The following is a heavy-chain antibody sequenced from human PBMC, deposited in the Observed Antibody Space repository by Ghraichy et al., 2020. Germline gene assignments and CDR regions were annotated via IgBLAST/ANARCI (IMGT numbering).Heavy chain of an antibody. J-gene: IGHJ4*02. CDR2: ISYDGGYK. Sequence: LSLTCAASGFIFSDYAMYWVRQAPGKGLEWVAVISYDGGYKYHADSVKGRFTISRDNSKNTLYLQMTSLRGEDTAVYYCARAKENWNQKSYFDYWGQGTLVSVSS. V-gene: IGHV3-30*01. D-gene: IGHD1-1*01. CDR1: GFIFSDYA. CDR3: ARAKENWNQKSYFDY.